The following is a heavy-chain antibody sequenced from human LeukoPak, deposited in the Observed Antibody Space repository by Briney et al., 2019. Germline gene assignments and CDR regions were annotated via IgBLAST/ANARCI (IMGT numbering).Heavy chain of an antibody. V-gene: IGHV3-23*01. CDR1: GFTFSTYC. CDR3: AKDPPLPGYSYGADAFDM. Sequence: GGSLRLFFGASGFTFSTYCMHWVRQAPGKGLEGVSAISGSGGSTYYADSVKGRFTISRDNSKNTLYVQMNSLRAEDTAVYYCAKDPPLPGYSYGADAFDMWGQGTMVTVSS. CDR2: ISGSGGST. J-gene: IGHJ3*02. D-gene: IGHD5-18*01.